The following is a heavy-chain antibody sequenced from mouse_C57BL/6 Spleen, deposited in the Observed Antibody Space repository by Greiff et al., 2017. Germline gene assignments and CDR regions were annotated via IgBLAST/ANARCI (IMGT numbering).Heavy chain of an antibody. V-gene: IGHV1-26*01. CDR1: GYTFTDYY. Sequence: EVQLQQSGPDLVKPGASVKISCKASGYTFTDYYMNWVNQSHGKSLEWIGDINPNTGGTSYNQTFKGKDPLTADKSSSTAYMELRSLTSDASAVYDCARDDSYYEGNAMDYWGQGTSVTVSS. D-gene: IGHD2-12*01. CDR2: INPNTGGT. CDR3: ARDDSYYEGNAMDY. J-gene: IGHJ4*01.